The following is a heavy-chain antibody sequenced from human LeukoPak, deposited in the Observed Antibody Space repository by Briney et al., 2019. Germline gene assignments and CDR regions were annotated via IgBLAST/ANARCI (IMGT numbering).Heavy chain of an antibody. D-gene: IGHD3-10*01. CDR2: INPNSGGT. Sequence: GASVKVSCKASGYTFTGYYMHWVRQAPGQGLEWMGWINPNSGGTNYAQKFQGRVTMTRDTSISTAYMELSRLRSDDTAVYYCARNVLLWFGESSYGMDVWGQGTTVTVSS. CDR1: GYTFTGYY. V-gene: IGHV1-2*02. J-gene: IGHJ6*02. CDR3: ARNVLLWFGESSYGMDV.